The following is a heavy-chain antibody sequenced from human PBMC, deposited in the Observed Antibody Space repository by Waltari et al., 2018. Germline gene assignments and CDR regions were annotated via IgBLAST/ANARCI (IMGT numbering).Heavy chain of an antibody. J-gene: IGHJ2*01. CDR2: IHYRGDT. CDR1: GGSFTDYY. Sequence: QVQLQESGPGLVKPSETLSLTCTVSGGSFTDYYWSWIRQPPGKGLEWIGYIHYRGDTNPNPSLKWRVTISSDSSEGQFSLELSSVTAADTAVYYCARYGTGTKKNFDLWGRGTLVTVSS. D-gene: IGHD1-1*01. V-gene: IGHV4-59*08. CDR3: ARYGTGTKKNFDL.